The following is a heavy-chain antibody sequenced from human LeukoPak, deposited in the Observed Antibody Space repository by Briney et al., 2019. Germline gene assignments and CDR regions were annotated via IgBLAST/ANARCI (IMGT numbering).Heavy chain of an antibody. J-gene: IGHJ4*02. Sequence: PSETLFLTCTVSGGSISSSSYYWGWIRQPPGKGLEWIGSIYYSGSTYYNPSLKSRVTISVDTSKNQFSLKLSSVTAADTAVYYCARDSGAEMATISDHWGQGTLVTVSS. CDR1: GGSISSSSYY. V-gene: IGHV4-39*07. D-gene: IGHD5-24*01. CDR2: IYYSGST. CDR3: ARDSGAEMATISDH.